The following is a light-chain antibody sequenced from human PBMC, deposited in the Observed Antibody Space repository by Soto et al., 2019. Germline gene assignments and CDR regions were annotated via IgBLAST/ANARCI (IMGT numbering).Light chain of an antibody. J-gene: IGKJ3*01. CDR3: QHYFSWPL. V-gene: IGKV3-15*01. Sequence: EIVMTQSPATLSVSPGEGATLSCRASQSVGNNLAWYQQKPGQAPRLLIYDASTRAAAIPARFSGSGSGTEFTLTITGLQSEDFAVYYCQHYFSWPLFGPRTKVDV. CDR1: QSVGNN. CDR2: DAS.